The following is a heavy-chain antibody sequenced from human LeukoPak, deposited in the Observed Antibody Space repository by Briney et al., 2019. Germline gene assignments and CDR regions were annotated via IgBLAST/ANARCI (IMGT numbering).Heavy chain of an antibody. Sequence: PGGSLRLSCTASGLSLNNYAMSRVRQVPGKGLEWVSASSSSDDGKWYAESVRGRFTISRDTSKNTVYLQMNSLRVEDAGVYYCAKAPVTSCRGAFCYPFDYWGHGTLVTVSS. CDR2: SSSSDDGK. CDR1: GLSLNNYA. D-gene: IGHD2-21*01. CDR3: AKAPVTSCRGAFCYPFDY. V-gene: IGHV3-23*01. J-gene: IGHJ4*01.